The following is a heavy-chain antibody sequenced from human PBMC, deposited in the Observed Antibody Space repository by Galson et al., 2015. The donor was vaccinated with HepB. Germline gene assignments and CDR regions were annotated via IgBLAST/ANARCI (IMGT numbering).Heavy chain of an antibody. J-gene: IGHJ4*01. Sequence: SVKVCCKASGGTFSSYASSWVRQAPGQGLEWMGGIIPIFGTANYAQKFQGRVTITADKSTSTAYMELSSLRSEDTAVYYCARETSSGWSHLDYSGHGTLVTASS. CDR2: IIPIFGTA. V-gene: IGHV1-69*06. D-gene: IGHD6-19*01. CDR1: GGTFSSYA. CDR3: ARETSSGWSHLDY.